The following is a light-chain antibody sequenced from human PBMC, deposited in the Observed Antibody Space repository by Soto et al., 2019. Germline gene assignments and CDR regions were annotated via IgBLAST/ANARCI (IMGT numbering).Light chain of an antibody. CDR1: SSDVGDYNC. J-gene: IGLJ2*01. Sequence: QSALTQPASVSGSPGQSITISCTGTSSDVGDYNCVSWYQQHPGKAPKLIIYGVSNRPSGISNRFSGSKSGNTASLTISGLQAEDEAEYYCSSYTSTNTLVFGGGTKLTVL. CDR2: GVS. CDR3: SSYTSTNTLV. V-gene: IGLV2-14*03.